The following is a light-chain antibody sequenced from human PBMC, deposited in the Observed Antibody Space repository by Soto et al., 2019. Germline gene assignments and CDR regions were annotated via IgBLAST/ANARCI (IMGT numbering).Light chain of an antibody. CDR2: AAS. Sequence: EIQLTHSLSFLCAHVEDRVTITCRASQDISNYLVWYQQKPGKAPKPLIYAASTLQSGVPSRFSGSGSGTEFTLTISSLQPEDFATYYCQQLNSYLLTFGPGTKVDIK. CDR1: QDISNY. J-gene: IGKJ3*01. CDR3: QQLNSYLLT. V-gene: IGKV1-9*01.